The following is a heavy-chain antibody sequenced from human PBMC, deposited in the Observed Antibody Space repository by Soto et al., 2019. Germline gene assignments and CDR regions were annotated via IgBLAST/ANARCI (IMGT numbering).Heavy chain of an antibody. CDR2: ITPIFGTP. D-gene: IGHD2-8*02. J-gene: IGHJ6*02. CDR3: VKSRGGVSGGLVDV. Sequence: QVQLGQSGAEVKKPGSSVKVSCKASGDTLSKYGVSWVRQAPGQGLEWMGVITPIFGTPTYAQTFQGRVTITADKSTSTSDLESPSLRSGDTAVYYGVKSRGGVSGGLVDVWGQGTAVTVSS. V-gene: IGHV1-69*06. CDR1: GDTLSKYG.